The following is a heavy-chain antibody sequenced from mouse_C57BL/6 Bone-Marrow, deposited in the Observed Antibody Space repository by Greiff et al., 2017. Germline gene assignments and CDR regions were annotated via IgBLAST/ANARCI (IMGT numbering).Heavy chain of an antibody. V-gene: IGHV1-69*01. CDR1: GYTFTSYW. CDR2: IDPSDSYT. J-gene: IGHJ1*03. Sequence: QVQLQQSGAELVMPGASVKLSCKASGYTFTSYWMHWVKQRPGQGLEWIGEIDPSDSYTNYNQKFKGKSTLTVDKSSSTAYMQLSSLTSEDSAFYYCARGDRYFDVWGTGTTVTVSS. CDR3: ARGDRYFDV.